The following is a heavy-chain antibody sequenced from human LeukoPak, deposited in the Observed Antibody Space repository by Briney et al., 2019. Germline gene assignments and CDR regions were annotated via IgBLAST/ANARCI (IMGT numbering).Heavy chain of an antibody. CDR2: ISGSGVRT. J-gene: IGHJ3*02. Sequence: PGGSLRLSCAASGFSFSNYAMSWVRQAPGKGLEWVLAISGSGVRTHYADSVRGRLTISRDKSKNTLYLQMNSLRAEDTAVYYCAKDRCSGGNCYDAFDIWGQGTMVTVSS. V-gene: IGHV3-23*01. CDR3: AKDRCSGGNCYDAFDI. CDR1: GFSFSNYA. D-gene: IGHD2-15*01.